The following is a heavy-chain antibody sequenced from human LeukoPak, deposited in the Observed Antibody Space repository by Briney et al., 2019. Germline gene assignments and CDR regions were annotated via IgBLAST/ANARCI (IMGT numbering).Heavy chain of an antibody. CDR3: ARGGRGSSWFDN. D-gene: IGHD6-13*01. J-gene: IGHJ4*02. CDR2: ISSSSSYI. V-gene: IGHV3-21*01. CDR1: GFTFSSYS. Sequence: GGSLRLSCAASGFTFSSYSMNWVRQAPGKGLEWVSSISSSSSYIYYADSVKGRFTISRENAKNSLYLQMNSLRAGDTAVYYCARGGRGSSWFDNWGQGTLVTVSS.